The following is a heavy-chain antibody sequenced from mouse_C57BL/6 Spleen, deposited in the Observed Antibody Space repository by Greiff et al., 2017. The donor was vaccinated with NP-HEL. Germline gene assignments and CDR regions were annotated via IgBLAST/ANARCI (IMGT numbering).Heavy chain of an antibody. V-gene: IGHV1-61*01. CDR3: ARSGSSYPAWFAY. J-gene: IGHJ3*01. Sequence: QVQLQQSGAELVRPGSSVKLSCKASGYTFTSYWMDWVKQRPGQGLEWIGNIYPSDSETHYNQKFKDKATLTVDKSSSTAYMQLSSLTSEDSAVYYCARSGSSYPAWFAYWGQGTLVTVSA. D-gene: IGHD1-1*01. CDR1: GYTFTSYW. CDR2: IYPSDSET.